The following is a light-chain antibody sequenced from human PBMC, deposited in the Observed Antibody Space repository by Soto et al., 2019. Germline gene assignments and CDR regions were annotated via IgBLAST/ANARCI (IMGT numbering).Light chain of an antibody. CDR1: SSDVGDYNS. Sequence: QSALAQPRSVSGSPGQSVTVSCIETSSDVGDYNSASWYQQHPVKAPKLMIYDVSKRPSGVPDRFSGSKSGNTASLTISGRLAEDEADYYCCSYVGGYSYVFGIGTKVTVL. V-gene: IGLV2-11*01. CDR2: DVS. CDR3: CSYVGGYSYV. J-gene: IGLJ1*01.